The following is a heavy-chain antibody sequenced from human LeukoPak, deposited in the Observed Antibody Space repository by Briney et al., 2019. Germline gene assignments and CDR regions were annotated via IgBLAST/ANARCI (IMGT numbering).Heavy chain of an antibody. D-gene: IGHD5-24*01. CDR1: GFTFSSYG. Sequence: GGSLRLSCAASGFTFSSYGMHWVRQAPGKGLEWVAVIWYDGSNKYYADSVKGRFTISRDNSKNTLYLQMNSLRAEDTAVYYCAKDYQEGWLQFPTLGYWGQGTLVTVSS. CDR3: AKDYQEGWLQFPTLGY. V-gene: IGHV3-33*06. CDR2: IWYDGSNK. J-gene: IGHJ4*02.